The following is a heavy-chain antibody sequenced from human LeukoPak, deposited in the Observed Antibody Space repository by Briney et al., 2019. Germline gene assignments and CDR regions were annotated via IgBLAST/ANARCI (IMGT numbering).Heavy chain of an antibody. CDR1: GGSISTFY. J-gene: IGHJ6*02. CDR3: ARGGGSGYCSGGSCYSRGVYYYYGMDV. Sequence: SETLSLTCTVSGGSISTFYWSWMRQPAGKGLEWIGRVYPSGSSDYNPSLKSRVTMSADTSKNQFSLKLSSVTAADTAVYYCARGGGSGYCSGGSCYSRGVYYYYGMDVWGQGTTVTVSS. V-gene: IGHV4-4*07. D-gene: IGHD2-15*01. CDR2: VYPSGSS.